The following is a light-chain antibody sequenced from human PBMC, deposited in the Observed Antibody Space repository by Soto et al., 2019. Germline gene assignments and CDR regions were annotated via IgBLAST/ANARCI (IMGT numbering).Light chain of an antibody. CDR3: QQYNSFSIT. CDR1: QNINSG. J-gene: IGKJ5*01. Sequence: DIQMTQSPSTLSASVGDRVTITCRASQNINSGLAWYEQQPGKAPKLLIYDASSLQSGVPSRFSGSGSGTEFTLTISSLQPDDFATYYCQQYNSFSITFGQGTRLEIK. V-gene: IGKV1-5*01. CDR2: DAS.